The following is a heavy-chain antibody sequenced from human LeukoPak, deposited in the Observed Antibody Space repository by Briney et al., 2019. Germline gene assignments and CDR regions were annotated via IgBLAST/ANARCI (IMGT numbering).Heavy chain of an antibody. J-gene: IGHJ3*02. CDR2: IYTSGST. V-gene: IGHV4-4*07. CDR3: ARSDYYDSSGYYWSKTRDAFDI. CDR1: GGSISSYY. Sequence: PSETLSLTCTVSGGSISSYYWSWIRQPAGKGLEWIGRIYTSGSTNYNPSLKGRVTMSVDTSKNQFSLKLSSVTAADTAVYYCARSDYYDSSGYYWSKTRDAFDIWGQGTMVTVSS. D-gene: IGHD3-22*01.